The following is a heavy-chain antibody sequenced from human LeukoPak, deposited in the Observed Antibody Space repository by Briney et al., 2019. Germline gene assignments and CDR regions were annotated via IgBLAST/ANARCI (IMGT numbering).Heavy chain of an antibody. CDR1: GFTFSSYW. J-gene: IGHJ4*02. CDR3: ARGDYFDY. V-gene: IGHV3-74*01. CDR2: INSDESST. Sequence: GGSLRLSCAASGFTFSSYWMHWVRQAPGKGLVWVSRINSDESSTSYADSVQGRFTVSRDNAKNTLYPHMNSLRTEDTAVYYCARGDYFDYWGQGTLVTVSS.